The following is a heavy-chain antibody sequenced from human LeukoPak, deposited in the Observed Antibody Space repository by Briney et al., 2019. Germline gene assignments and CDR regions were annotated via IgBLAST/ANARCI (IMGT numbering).Heavy chain of an antibody. CDR2: ISGSGGST. Sequence: PGGSLRLSCAASGFTFSSYAMSWVRQAPGKGLEWVSAISGSGGSTYYADSVKGRFTISRDNSKNTLYLQMNSLRAEDTAVYYCAKLAGDGGSYFGGIGDYWGQGTLVTVSS. D-gene: IGHD1-26*01. CDR3: AKLAGDGGSYFGGIGDY. V-gene: IGHV3-23*01. CDR1: GFTFSSYA. J-gene: IGHJ4*02.